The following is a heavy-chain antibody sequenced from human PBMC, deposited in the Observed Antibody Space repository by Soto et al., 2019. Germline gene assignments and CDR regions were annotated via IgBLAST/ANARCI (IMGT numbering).Heavy chain of an antibody. Sequence: SLRLSCAASGFTFISYAMHCFLQSPVKGLEWVAVISYDGSNKYYADSVKGRFTISRDNSKNTLYLQMNSLRAEDTAVYYCARVGRVVVAARAFDIWGQGTMVTVSS. J-gene: IGHJ3*02. CDR1: GFTFISYA. V-gene: IGHV3-30-3*01. CDR3: ARVGRVVVAARAFDI. CDR2: ISYDGSNK. D-gene: IGHD2-15*01.